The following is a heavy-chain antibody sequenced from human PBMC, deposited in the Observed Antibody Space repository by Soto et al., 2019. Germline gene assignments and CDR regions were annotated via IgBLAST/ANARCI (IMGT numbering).Heavy chain of an antibody. D-gene: IGHD2-15*01. Sequence: GGSLRLSCAASGFTFSNAWINWVRQAPGKGLEWVGRIKSKIDGGTTDYAAPVKGRFAISRDDSKNIAYMQMNSLKIEDTAVYYCSTDSYIDIPIVSFDYCGHGTLVTVSS. CDR3: STDSYIDIPIVSFDY. CDR2: IKSKIDGGTT. CDR1: GFTFSNAW. J-gene: IGHJ4*01. V-gene: IGHV3-15*07.